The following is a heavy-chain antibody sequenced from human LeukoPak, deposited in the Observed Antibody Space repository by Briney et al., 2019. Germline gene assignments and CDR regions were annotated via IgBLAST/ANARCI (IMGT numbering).Heavy chain of an antibody. CDR1: GFTFSSYA. V-gene: IGHV3-23*01. CDR2: ISGSGGST. D-gene: IGHD1-1*01. J-gene: IGHJ6*03. CDR3: ARTTGTTLPYYYYMDV. Sequence: GGSLRLSCAASGFTFSSYAMSWVRQAPGKGLEWVSAISGSGGSTYYADSVKGRFTISRDNSKNTLYLQMNSLRAEDTAVYYCARTTGTTLPYYYYMDVWGKGTTVTISS.